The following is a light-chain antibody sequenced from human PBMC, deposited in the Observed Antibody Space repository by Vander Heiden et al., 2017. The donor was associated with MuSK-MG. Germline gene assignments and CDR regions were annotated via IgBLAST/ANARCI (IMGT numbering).Light chain of an antibody. CDR3: QQRSNWPLIT. CDR1: QSVSSY. J-gene: IGKJ4*01. Sequence: PGERATLSCRASQSVSSYLAWYQQKPGQAPRLLIYDASNRATGIPARFSGSGSGTDFTLTISSLEPEDFAVYYCQQRSNWPLITFGGGTKVEIK. CDR2: DAS. V-gene: IGKV3-11*01.